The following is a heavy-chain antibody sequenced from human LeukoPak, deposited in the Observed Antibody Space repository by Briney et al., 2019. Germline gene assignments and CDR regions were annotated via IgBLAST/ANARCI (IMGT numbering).Heavy chain of an antibody. CDR3: AKRVDYTEKYSFDY. D-gene: IGHD2-2*02. V-gene: IGHV3-23*01. Sequence: PGGSLRLSCAASGFTFSSYAMSWVRQAPGKGLEWVSVISGSGGSTSYADSVKGRFTVSRDNSKSTLSLQMNSLRAEDTAVYYCAKRVDYTEKYSFDYWGQGTLVTVSS. J-gene: IGHJ4*02. CDR1: GFTFSSYA. CDR2: ISGSGGST.